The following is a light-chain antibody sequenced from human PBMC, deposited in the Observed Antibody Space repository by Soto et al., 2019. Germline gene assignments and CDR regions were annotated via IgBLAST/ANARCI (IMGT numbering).Light chain of an antibody. CDR3: SSYTSSSTLV. Sequence: QSVLTQPASVPRSPGQSITISCTGTSSDVGGYNYVSWYQQHPGKAPKLMIYDVSNRPSGVSNRFSGSKSGNTASLTISGLQAEDEADYYCSSYTSSSTLVFGGGTKLTVL. J-gene: IGLJ2*01. CDR2: DVS. V-gene: IGLV2-14*01. CDR1: SSDVGGYNY.